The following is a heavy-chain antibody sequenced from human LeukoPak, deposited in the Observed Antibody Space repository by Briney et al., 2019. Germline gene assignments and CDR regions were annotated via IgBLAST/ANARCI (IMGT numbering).Heavy chain of an antibody. J-gene: IGHJ4*02. CDR1: GGSISGYY. D-gene: IGHD3-16*01. CDR3: ARASVLLSADY. CDR2: IYYTGST. Sequence: SETLSLTCTVSGGSISGYYWGWIRQSPGKGLESLGYIYYTGSTNYNPSLKSRVTMSVDTSNNQFSLRLSSVTAADTAVYYCARASVLLSADYWGQGTLVTVSS. V-gene: IGHV4-59*01.